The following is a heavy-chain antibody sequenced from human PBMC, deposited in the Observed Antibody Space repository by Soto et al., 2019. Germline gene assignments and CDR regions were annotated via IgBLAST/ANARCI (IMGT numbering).Heavy chain of an antibody. J-gene: IGHJ4*02. V-gene: IGHV4-34*02. D-gene: IGHD3-10*01. Sequence: QVQLQQWGAGLLKPSETLSFTCAVYGGSFSGYYWSWIRQPPGKGLEWIGEINHSGSTNYNPSLTSRVAISVDTSKNQFSLKLSSVTAADTAVYYCARSPDYGSGSLDYWGQGTLVTVSS. CDR2: INHSGST. CDR3: ARSPDYGSGSLDY. CDR1: GGSFSGYY.